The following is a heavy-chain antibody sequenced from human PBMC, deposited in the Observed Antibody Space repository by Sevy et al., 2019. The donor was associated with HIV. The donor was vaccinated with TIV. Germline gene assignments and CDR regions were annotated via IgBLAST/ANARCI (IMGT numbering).Heavy chain of an antibody. V-gene: IGHV6-1*01. J-gene: IGHJ3*02. CDR1: GDSVSSNSAA. CDR3: AREGNSYYYGSGSYYKGGDAFDI. Sequence: SQTLSLTCVISGDSVSSNSAAWNWIRQSPSRGLEWLGRTYYRSKWYNDYAVSVKSRITINPDTSKNQFSLQLNSVTPEDTAVYYCAREGNSYYYGSGSYYKGGDAFDIWGQGTMVTVS. D-gene: IGHD3-10*01. CDR2: TYYRSKWYN.